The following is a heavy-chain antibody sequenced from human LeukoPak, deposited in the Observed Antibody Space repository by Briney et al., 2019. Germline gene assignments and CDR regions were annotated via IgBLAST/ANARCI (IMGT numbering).Heavy chain of an antibody. CDR1: GFSLSNYW. Sequence: TGGSLRLSCAASGFSLSNYWMSWVRQAPGKGLEWVAKIKLDGSEEYYVDSVKGRFTISRDNSKNTLYLQMNSLRAEDTAVYYCAKDKMSLFDIWGQGTMVTVSS. CDR3: AKDKMSLFDI. J-gene: IGHJ3*02. V-gene: IGHV3-7*03. CDR2: IKLDGSEE.